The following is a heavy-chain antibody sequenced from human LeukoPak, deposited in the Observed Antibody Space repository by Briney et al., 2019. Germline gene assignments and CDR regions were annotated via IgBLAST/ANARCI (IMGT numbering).Heavy chain of an antibody. V-gene: IGHV1-2*02. Sequence: GASVKVSCKASGYTFTGYYMHWVRQAPGQGLEWMGWINPNSGGTNYAQKFQGRVTMTRDTSISTAYMELSRLRSDDTAVYYCARVAGFGEYGLDYWGQGTLVTVSS. J-gene: IGHJ4*02. CDR2: INPNSGGT. CDR3: ARVAGFGEYGLDY. D-gene: IGHD3-10*01. CDR1: GYTFTGYY.